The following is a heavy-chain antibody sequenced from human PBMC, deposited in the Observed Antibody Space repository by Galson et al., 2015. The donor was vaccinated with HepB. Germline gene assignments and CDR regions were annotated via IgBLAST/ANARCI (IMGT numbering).Heavy chain of an antibody. CDR3: ARVAYYYGSGSYLYFDY. Sequence: TLSLTCAVSGGSISSGGYSWSWIRQPPGKGLEWIGYIYHSGSTYYNPSLKSRVTISVDRSKNQFSLKLSSVTAADTAVYYCARVAYYYGSGSYLYFDYWGQGTLVTVSS. J-gene: IGHJ4*02. CDR2: IYHSGST. D-gene: IGHD3-10*01. CDR1: GGSISSGGYS. V-gene: IGHV4-30-2*01.